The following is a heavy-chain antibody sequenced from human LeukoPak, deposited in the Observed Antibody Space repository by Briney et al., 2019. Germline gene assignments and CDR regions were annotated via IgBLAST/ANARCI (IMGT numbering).Heavy chain of an antibody. Sequence: PGGSLRLSCAASGFTFSSYGMHWVRQAPGKGLEWVAVISYDGDNKYFADSVKGRFAISRDNSKNTLYLQMNSLRGEDTAVYYCARRERLGYSYGRGTLDIWGQGTMVTVSS. V-gene: IGHV3-30*03. CDR1: GFTFSSYG. CDR3: ARRERLGYSYGRGTLDI. D-gene: IGHD5-18*01. CDR2: ISYDGDNK. J-gene: IGHJ3*02.